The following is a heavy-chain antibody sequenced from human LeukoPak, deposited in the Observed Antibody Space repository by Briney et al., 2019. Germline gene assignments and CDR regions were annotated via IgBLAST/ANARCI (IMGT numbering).Heavy chain of an antibody. V-gene: IGHV3-53*01. CDR3: ARDQGDSSGYYYVA. CDR2: IYSSGST. D-gene: IGHD3-22*01. CDR1: GFTVSSNY. Sequence: PEGSLRLSCAASGFTVSSNYMSWVRQAPGKGLEWVSVIYSSGSTYYADSVKGRFTISRDNSKNTLYLQMNSLRAEDTAVYYCARDQGDSSGYYYVAWGQGTLVTVSS. J-gene: IGHJ5*02.